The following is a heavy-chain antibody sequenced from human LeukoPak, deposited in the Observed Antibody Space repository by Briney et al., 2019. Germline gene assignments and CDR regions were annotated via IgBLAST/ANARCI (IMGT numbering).Heavy chain of an antibody. CDR1: GYSFTGYY. V-gene: IGHV1-2*02. D-gene: IGHD3-3*01. Sequence: ASVKVSCKASGYSFTGYYMHWVRQVPGQGLEWMGWINPNSGGTNYAQKFQDRVTMTRDTSISTAYMELSRLRSDDTAVYYCARDRNDFWSAYYEFDYWGQGTLVTVSS. CDR2: INPNSGGT. CDR3: ARDRNDFWSAYYEFDY. J-gene: IGHJ4*02.